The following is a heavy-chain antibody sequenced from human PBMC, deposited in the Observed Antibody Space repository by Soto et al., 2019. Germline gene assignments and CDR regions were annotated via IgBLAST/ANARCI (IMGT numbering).Heavy chain of an antibody. CDR3: TTDRRIVVVPAAMSEGYYYGMDV. D-gene: IGHD2-2*01. CDR2: IKSKTDGGTT. V-gene: IGHV3-15*07. CDR1: GFTFSNAW. Sequence: VGSLRLSCAASGFTFSNAWMNWVRQAPGKGLEWVGRIKSKTDGGTTDYAAPVKGRFTISRDDSKNTLYLQMNSLKTEDTAVYYCTTDRRIVVVPAAMSEGYYYGMDVWGQGTTVTVSS. J-gene: IGHJ6*02.